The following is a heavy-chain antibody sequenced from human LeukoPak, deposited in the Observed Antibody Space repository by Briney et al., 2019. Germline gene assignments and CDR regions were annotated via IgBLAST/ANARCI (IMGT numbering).Heavy chain of an antibody. CDR2: IYYSGST. V-gene: IGHV4-39*07. J-gene: IGHJ4*01. CDR3: ARPRRYDFWSGYSD. Sequence: SETLSLTCTVSGGSISSSSYYWGWIRQPPGKGLEWIGSIYYSGSTYYNPSLKSRVTISVDTSKNQFFLKLTSMTAADTAVYYCARPRRYDFWSGYSDWGHGTLVTVSS. D-gene: IGHD3-3*01. CDR1: GGSISSSSYY.